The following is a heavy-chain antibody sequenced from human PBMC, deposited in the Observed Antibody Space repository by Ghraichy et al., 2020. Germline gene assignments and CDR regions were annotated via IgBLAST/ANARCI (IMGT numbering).Heavy chain of an antibody. CDR3: ARDTVDGGGYQYFHH. Sequence: GGSLRLSCAASGFTFSSYGMHWVRQAPGKGLEWVGRTRNKAYSYTTEYAASVKGRFTISRDDSKNSLYLQMNSLKTEDTAVYYCARDTVDGGGYQYFHHWGQGTLVTVSS. CDR1: GFTFSSYG. V-gene: IGHV3-72*01. D-gene: IGHD3-22*01. J-gene: IGHJ1*01. CDR2: TRNKAYSYTT.